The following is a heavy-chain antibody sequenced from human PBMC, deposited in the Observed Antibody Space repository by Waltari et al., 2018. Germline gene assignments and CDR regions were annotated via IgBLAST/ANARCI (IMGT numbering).Heavy chain of an antibody. D-gene: IGHD3-16*02. Sequence: QVQLVQSGAEVKKPGSSVKVSCKASGGTFSSYAISWVRQAPGQGLEWMGGIIPIFGTANYAQKFHGRVTITTDESTSTAYMELSSLRSEDTAVYYCARGYYDYVWGSYRSIRLDYWGQGTLVTVSS. J-gene: IGHJ4*02. CDR2: IIPIFGTA. CDR1: GGTFSSYA. CDR3: ARGYYDYVWGSYRSIRLDY. V-gene: IGHV1-69*05.